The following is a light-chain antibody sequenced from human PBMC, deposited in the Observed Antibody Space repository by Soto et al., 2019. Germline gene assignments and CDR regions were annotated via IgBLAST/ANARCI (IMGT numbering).Light chain of an antibody. CDR2: DAS. V-gene: IGKV3-11*01. CDR1: QSVSRS. J-gene: IGKJ4*01. Sequence: EIVLTQSPATLSLSPGERATLSCRASQSVSRSLGWYQQKPGQAPRLLIYDASNRATGVPVRFSGSGSGTDFTLTISSLEPEDFAVYYCQQRSNWRGLTFGGGTKVEIK. CDR3: QQRSNWRGLT.